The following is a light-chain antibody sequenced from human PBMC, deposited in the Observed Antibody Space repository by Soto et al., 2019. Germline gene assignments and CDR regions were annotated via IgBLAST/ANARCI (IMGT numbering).Light chain of an antibody. V-gene: IGKV3D-20*02. J-gene: IGKJ1*01. CDR3: QQRSNWPGT. CDR1: RSVSSSY. CDR2: DAS. Sequence: EIVLTQSPGTLSLSPGERATLSCRASRSVSSSYLAWYQQKPGQAPRLLIYDASNRATGIPARFSGSGSGTDFTLTISSLEPEDFAVYYCQQRSNWPGTFGQGTKVEIK.